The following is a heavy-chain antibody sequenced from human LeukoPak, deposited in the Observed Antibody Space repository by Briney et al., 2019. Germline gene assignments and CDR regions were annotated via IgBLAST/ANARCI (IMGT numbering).Heavy chain of an antibody. J-gene: IGHJ3*02. Sequence: PGGSLRLSCAASGFTVSSNYMSWVRQAPGKGLEWVSVIYSGGSTYYADSVKGRFTISRDNSKNTLYLQMNSLRAEDTAVYYCARDATIAAAGTDAFDIWGQGTMVTVSS. CDR1: GFTVSSNY. CDR3: ARDATIAAAGTDAFDI. D-gene: IGHD6-13*01. V-gene: IGHV3-66*01. CDR2: IYSGGST.